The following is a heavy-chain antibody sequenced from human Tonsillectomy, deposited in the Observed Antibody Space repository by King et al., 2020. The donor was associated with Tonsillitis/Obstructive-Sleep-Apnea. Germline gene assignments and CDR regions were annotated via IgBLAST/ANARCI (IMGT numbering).Heavy chain of an antibody. V-gene: IGHV4-59*01. Sequence: QLQESGPGLVKSSETLSLTCTVSGGSISTYYWNWVRQPPGKGLEWIGYISYSGLPKSTPSLKSRITISVDTSKNQFSMKLTSLTAADTAVYYCARSHGGYWGQGTLVTVSS. CDR3: ARSHGGY. J-gene: IGHJ4*02. CDR2: ISYSGLP. CDR1: GGSISTYY.